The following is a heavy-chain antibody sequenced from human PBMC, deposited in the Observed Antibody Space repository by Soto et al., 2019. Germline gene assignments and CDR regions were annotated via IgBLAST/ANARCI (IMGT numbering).Heavy chain of an antibody. V-gene: IGHV3-7*01. D-gene: IGHD5-12*01. Sequence: LSCAASGFTFGTYWMTWVRQAPGKALEWVANIRPDGSDKYYGDSMKGRFTISRDNAKNSLYLQMNSLRAEDTAVYYCRRGYDSGGDYWGQGTLVTV. CDR1: GFTFGTYW. CDR2: IRPDGSDK. CDR3: RRGYDSGGDY. J-gene: IGHJ4*02.